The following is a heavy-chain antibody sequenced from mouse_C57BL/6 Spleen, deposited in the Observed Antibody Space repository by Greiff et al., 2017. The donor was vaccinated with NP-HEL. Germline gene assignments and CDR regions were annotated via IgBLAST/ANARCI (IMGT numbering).Heavy chain of an antibody. CDR3: VRAHYYGSSYYWYFDV. D-gene: IGHD1-1*01. J-gene: IGHJ1*03. V-gene: IGHV10-3*01. CDR1: GFTFNTYA. CDR2: IRSKSSNYAT. Sequence: DAGGGLVQPKGSLKLSCAASGFTFNTYAMHWVRQAPGKGLEWVARIRSKSSNYATYYADSVKDRFTISRDDSQSMLYLQMNNLKTEDTAMYYCVRAHYYGSSYYWYFDVWGTGTTVTVSS.